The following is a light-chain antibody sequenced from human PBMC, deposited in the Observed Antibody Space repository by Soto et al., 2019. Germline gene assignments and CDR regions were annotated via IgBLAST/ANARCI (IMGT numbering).Light chain of an antibody. CDR3: QSYDSSLSGYV. Sequence: QSVLTQPPAVSEAPGQRVTISCTGSSSNIGAGYEAHWYQQVPGTAPKRLIYENNNRPSGVPDRFSGSKSGTSASLAITGLQAEDEAEYYCQSYDSSLSGYVFGTGTKLTVL. V-gene: IGLV1-40*01. CDR1: SSNIGAGYE. CDR2: ENN. J-gene: IGLJ1*01.